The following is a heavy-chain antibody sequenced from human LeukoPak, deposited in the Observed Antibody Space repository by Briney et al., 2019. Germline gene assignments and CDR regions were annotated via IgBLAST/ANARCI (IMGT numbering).Heavy chain of an antibody. Sequence: SETLSLTCAVSGGSISSSNWWSWVRQPPGKGLEWIGEIYHSGSTNYNPSLKSRVTISVDKSKNQFSLKLSSVTAADTAVYYCARGEDIRSSWYEGDDYWGQGTLVTVSS. CDR3: ARGEDIRSSWYEGDDY. CDR2: IYHSGST. CDR1: GGSISSSNW. D-gene: IGHD6-13*01. J-gene: IGHJ4*02. V-gene: IGHV4-4*02.